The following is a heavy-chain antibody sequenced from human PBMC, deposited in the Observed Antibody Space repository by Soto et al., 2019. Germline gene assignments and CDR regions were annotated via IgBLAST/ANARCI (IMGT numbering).Heavy chain of an antibody. V-gene: IGHV4-4*02. CDR2: AYHSGST. CDR1: GGFTSTNNW. Sequence: QLQLQESGPGLVRPSGTLSLTCAVSGGFTSTNNWWSWVRQPPGKGLEWIGDAYHSGSTEYNPSLKSRVRISVDKAKDHDPLKLASATAADTAVYYCARSPPSSYYGGSGTFDYWGQGTLVTVSS. J-gene: IGHJ4*02. D-gene: IGHD3-10*01. CDR3: ARSPPSSYYGGSGTFDY.